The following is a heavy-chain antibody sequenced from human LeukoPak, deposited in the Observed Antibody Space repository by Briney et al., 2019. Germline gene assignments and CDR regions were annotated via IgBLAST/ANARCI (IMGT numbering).Heavy chain of an antibody. Sequence: EASVKVSCKASGYSFSDYAIQWVRQAPGQRLEWMGWINAGNGKTKYSRNFQGRGTITRDRSASTAYMELSSLRSEDTSIYYCARGRWTATETTYYLDYWGQGTLVTVSS. D-gene: IGHD4-17*01. J-gene: IGHJ4*02. CDR1: GYSFSDYA. CDR2: INAGNGKT. V-gene: IGHV1-3*01. CDR3: ARGRWTATETTYYLDY.